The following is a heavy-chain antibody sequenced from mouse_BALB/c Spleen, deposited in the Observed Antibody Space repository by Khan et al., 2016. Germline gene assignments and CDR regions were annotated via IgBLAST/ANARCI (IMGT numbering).Heavy chain of an antibody. Sequence: VQLQESGAELARPGASVKLSCKASGYTFTSYWMQWVKQRPGQGLEWIGAIYPGDGDTRYTQKFKGKATLTADKSSSTAYMQLSSLASEASAVYYCASYFGSSYDYFDYGGQGTNLTVSA. CDR1: GYTFTSYW. J-gene: IGHJ2*01. D-gene: IGHD1-1*01. CDR3: ASYFGSSYDYFDY. V-gene: IGHV1-87*01. CDR2: IYPGDGDT.